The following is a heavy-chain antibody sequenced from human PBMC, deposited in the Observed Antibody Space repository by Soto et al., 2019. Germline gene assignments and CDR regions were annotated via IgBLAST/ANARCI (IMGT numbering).Heavy chain of an antibody. D-gene: IGHD3-22*01. Sequence: ASVKVSCKASGYTFTSYYMHWVRQAPGQGLEWMGIINPSGGSTSYAQKFQGRVTTTRDTSTSTVYMELSSLRSEDTAVYYCARDGGYYYDSSGSHAFDIWGQGTMVTVSS. V-gene: IGHV1-46*01. CDR2: INPSGGST. J-gene: IGHJ3*02. CDR1: GYTFTSYY. CDR3: ARDGGYYYDSSGSHAFDI.